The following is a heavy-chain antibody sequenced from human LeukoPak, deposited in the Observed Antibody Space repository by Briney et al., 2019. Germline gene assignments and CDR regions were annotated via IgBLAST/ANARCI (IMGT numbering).Heavy chain of an antibody. CDR3: AKGIAAAGLAY. D-gene: IGHD6-13*01. J-gene: IGHJ4*01. CDR2: ISGSGGST. Sequence: GGSLRLSCAASGFTFSSYAMSWVRQAPGKGLEWVSAISGSGGSTYYADSVKGRFTVSRDNSKNTLYLQMNSLRAEDTAVYYRAKGIAAAGLAYCGQGTLVTVYS. V-gene: IGHV3-23*01. CDR1: GFTFSSYA.